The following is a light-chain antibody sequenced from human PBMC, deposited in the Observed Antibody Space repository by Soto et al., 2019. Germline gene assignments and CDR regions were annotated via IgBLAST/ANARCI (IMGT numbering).Light chain of an antibody. CDR1: QSVSSF. CDR2: DAS. J-gene: IGKJ1*01. Sequence: EIVLTQSPDTLSLSPGERATRSCRASQSVSSFLAWYQQRPGQAPRLLIYDASNRATGIPARFSGSGSGTDFTLTISSLEPEDFAVYYCQQRSNWPWTFGQGTKVEIK. CDR3: QQRSNWPWT. V-gene: IGKV3-11*01.